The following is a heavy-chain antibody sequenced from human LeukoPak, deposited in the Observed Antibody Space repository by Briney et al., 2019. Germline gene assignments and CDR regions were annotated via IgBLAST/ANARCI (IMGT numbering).Heavy chain of an antibody. CDR1: GGSIRSYF. D-gene: IGHD1-26*01. J-gene: IGHJ4*02. Sequence: KPSETLSLTCTVSGGSIRSYFWGWVRQPAGKGLEWIGRIYTTGATFYNPSLKTRLTMSIDTSKNQFSLRLTSVVAADTAVYYCARQGYTASYYFLDYWSQGTLVTVPS. CDR2: IYTTGAT. V-gene: IGHV4-4*07. CDR3: ARQGYTASYYFLDY.